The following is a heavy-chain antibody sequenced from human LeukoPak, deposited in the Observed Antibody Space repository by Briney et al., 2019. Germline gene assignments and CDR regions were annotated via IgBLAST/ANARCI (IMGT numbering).Heavy chain of an antibody. CDR1: GGSFSGYY. J-gene: IGHJ6*03. V-gene: IGHV4-34*01. CDR2: INHSGST. Sequence: SETLSLTCAVYGGSFSGYYWSWIRQPPGKGLEWIGEINHSGSTNYNPSLKSRVTISVDTSKNQFSLKLSSVTAADTAVHYCARGGYYYYYYMDVWGKGTTVTVSS. CDR3: ARGGYYYYYYMDV.